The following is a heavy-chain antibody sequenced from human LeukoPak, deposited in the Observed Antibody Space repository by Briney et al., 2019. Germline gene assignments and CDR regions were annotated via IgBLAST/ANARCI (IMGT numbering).Heavy chain of an antibody. J-gene: IGHJ6*02. V-gene: IGHV3-30*18. Sequence: GGSLRLSCAASGFTFSSYGMHWVRRAPGKGLEWVAVISYDGSNKYYADSVKGRFTISRDNSKNTLYLQMNSLRAEDTAVYYCAKELPYYYGSGSYPRYYYGMDVWGQGTTVTVSS. CDR1: GFTFSSYG. D-gene: IGHD3-10*01. CDR3: AKELPYYYGSGSYPRYYYGMDV. CDR2: ISYDGSNK.